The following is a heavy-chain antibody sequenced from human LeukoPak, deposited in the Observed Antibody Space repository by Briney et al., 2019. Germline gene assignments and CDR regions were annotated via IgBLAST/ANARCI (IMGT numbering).Heavy chain of an antibody. Sequence: PGGSLRLSCAASGFTFSSYWMHWVRQAPGKGLVWVSRINSDGSSTSYADSVKGRFTISRDNAKNTLYLQVNSLRAEDTAVYYCARESLRVAAAGFDYWGQGTLVTVSS. CDR3: ARESLRVAAAGFDY. CDR1: GFTFSSYW. D-gene: IGHD6-13*01. V-gene: IGHV3-74*01. J-gene: IGHJ4*02. CDR2: INSDGSST.